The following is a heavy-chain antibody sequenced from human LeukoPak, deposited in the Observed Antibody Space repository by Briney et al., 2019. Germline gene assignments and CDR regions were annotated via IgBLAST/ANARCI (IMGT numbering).Heavy chain of an antibody. CDR1: GFTVNSNY. CDR3: AKAQIRRLYSYGHGEGYYFDY. CDR2: LYSDGRT. V-gene: IGHV3-53*01. J-gene: IGHJ4*02. D-gene: IGHD5-18*01. Sequence: GGSLRLSCAASGFTVNSNYMNWVRQAPGKGLEWVSVLYSDGRTYYADSVKGRFTISRDTSKNTLYLQVNSLRAEDTAVYYCAKAQIRRLYSYGHGEGYYFDYWGQGTLVTVTS.